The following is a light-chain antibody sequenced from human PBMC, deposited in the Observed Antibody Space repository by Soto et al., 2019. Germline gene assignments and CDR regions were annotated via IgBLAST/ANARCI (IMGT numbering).Light chain of an antibody. Sequence: QSVLTQPASVSGSPGQSITLSCTGTSSDIGGYDFVSWYQRYPGKAPKLIIYDVNNRPSGVSNRFSGSKSGNTASLTISGLQAEDEADYYCNSYASSSTHVVFGGGTKLTVL. J-gene: IGLJ2*01. CDR2: DVN. CDR1: SSDIGGYDF. V-gene: IGLV2-14*01. CDR3: NSYASSSTHVV.